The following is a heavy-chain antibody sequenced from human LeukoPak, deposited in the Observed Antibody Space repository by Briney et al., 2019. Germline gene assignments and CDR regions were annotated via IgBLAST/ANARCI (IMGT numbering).Heavy chain of an antibody. D-gene: IGHD1-1*01. V-gene: IGHV3-74*01. J-gene: IGHJ4*02. Sequence: GGSLRLSCAASGFSFSSYWMHWVRQAPGKGLAWVSRVSGDGRSIDYADSVKSRFTISRDNSKNTLYLQMNSLRAEDTAVYYCAKDLEVLTRWGQGTLVTVSS. CDR2: VSGDGRSI. CDR1: GFSFSSYW. CDR3: AKDLEVLTR.